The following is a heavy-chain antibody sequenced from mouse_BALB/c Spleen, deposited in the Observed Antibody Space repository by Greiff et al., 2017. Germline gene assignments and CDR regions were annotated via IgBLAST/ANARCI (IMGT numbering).Heavy chain of an antibody. V-gene: IGHV5-17*02. CDR2: ISSGSSTI. Sequence: DVKLQESGGGLVQPGGSRKLSCAASGFTFSSFGMHWVLQAPEKGLEWVAYISSGSSTIYYADTVKGRFTISRDNPKNTLFLQMTSLRSEDTAMYYCARLGYGNYFYAMDYWGQGTSVTVSS. CDR1: GFTFSSFG. CDR3: ARLGYGNYFYAMDY. J-gene: IGHJ4*01. D-gene: IGHD2-10*02.